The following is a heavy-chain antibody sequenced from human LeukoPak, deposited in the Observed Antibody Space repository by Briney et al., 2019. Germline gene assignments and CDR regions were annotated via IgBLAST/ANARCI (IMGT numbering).Heavy chain of an antibody. V-gene: IGHV6-1*01. CDR1: GDSVSTNTAS. CDR3: ARRLTQYDCFDP. J-gene: IGHJ5*02. Sequence: SQTLSLTCAISGDSVSTNTASWSWTRQSPSRGLEWLGRTYYRSRWFFEYAVSVRSRITINADTSKNQFSLHLNSVTPEDTAVYYCARRLTQYDCFDPWGQGILVTVSS. CDR2: TYYRSRWFF. D-gene: IGHD2-2*01.